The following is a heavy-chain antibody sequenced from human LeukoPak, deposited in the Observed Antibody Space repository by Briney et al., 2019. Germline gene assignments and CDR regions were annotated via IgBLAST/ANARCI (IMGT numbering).Heavy chain of an antibody. CDR2: INSDGSST. CDR3: ARLYSSSWKTPNWFDP. CDR1: GFTFSSYW. D-gene: IGHD6-13*01. Sequence: PGGSLRLSCAASGFTFSSYWMHWVRQAPGKGLVWVSRINSDGSSTSYADSVKGRFTISRDNAKNTLYLQMNSLRAEDTAVYYCARLYSSSWKTPNWFDPWGQGTLVTVSS. J-gene: IGHJ5*02. V-gene: IGHV3-74*01.